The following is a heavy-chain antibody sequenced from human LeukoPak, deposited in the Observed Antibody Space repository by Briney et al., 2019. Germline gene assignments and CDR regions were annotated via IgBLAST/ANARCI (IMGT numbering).Heavy chain of an antibody. Sequence: SETLSLTCTVSGGSISSSSYYWGWIRQPPGKGLEWIGSIYYSGSTYYNPSLKSRVTISVDTSKNQFSLKLSSVTAADTAVYYCGRHPLIAAAGSYWGQGTLVTVSS. CDR2: IYYSGST. V-gene: IGHV4-39*01. J-gene: IGHJ4*02. D-gene: IGHD6-13*01. CDR1: GGSISSSSYY. CDR3: GRHPLIAAAGSY.